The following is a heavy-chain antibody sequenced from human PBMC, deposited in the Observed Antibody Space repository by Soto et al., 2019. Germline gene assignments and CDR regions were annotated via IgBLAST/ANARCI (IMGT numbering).Heavy chain of an antibody. Sequence: LSLTCTVSGGSISSNYWTRIRQPPGKGLEWIGYVYNSGSTNYNPSLKSRVTISEDTSKSQFSLKVNSMTAADTAVYYCARYRREAVAGYTLDNWGQGILVTVSS. CDR2: VYNSGST. CDR3: ARYRREAVAGYTLDN. V-gene: IGHV4-59*01. D-gene: IGHD6-13*01. J-gene: IGHJ4*02. CDR1: GGSISSNY.